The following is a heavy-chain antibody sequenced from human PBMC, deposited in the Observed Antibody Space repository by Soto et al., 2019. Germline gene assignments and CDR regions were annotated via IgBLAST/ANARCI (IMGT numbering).Heavy chain of an antibody. J-gene: IGHJ4*02. D-gene: IGHD6-19*01. V-gene: IGHV3-48*02. CDR3: ARSVEGHFDY. Sequence: EVQLVESGGGLVRPGESLRLSCAASGFKFDIYSMNWIRQAPGKGLELVSYITSDTLTIRYADSVRGRFIISRDNAGNSVFLQMTSLRDEDTATYYCARSVEGHFDYWGQGALVTVSS. CDR1: GFKFDIYS. CDR2: ITSDTLTI.